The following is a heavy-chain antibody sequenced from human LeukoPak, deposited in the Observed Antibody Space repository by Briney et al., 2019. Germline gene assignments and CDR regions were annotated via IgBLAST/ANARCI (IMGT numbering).Heavy chain of an antibody. CDR3: ARDIWKNDPMDV. J-gene: IGHJ6*03. D-gene: IGHD1/OR15-1a*01. V-gene: IGHV3-74*01. CDR2: INTNGSST. Sequence: GGSLRLSCAASGFTFSSYEMNWVRQAPGKGLVRVSRINTNGSSTNYADSVKGRFTISRDNAKNTLYLQMNSLRAEDTAVYYCARDIWKNDPMDVWGKGTTVTVSS. CDR1: GFTFSSYE.